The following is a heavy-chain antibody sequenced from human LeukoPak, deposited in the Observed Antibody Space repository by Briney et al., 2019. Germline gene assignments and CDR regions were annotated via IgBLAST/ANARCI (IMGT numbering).Heavy chain of an antibody. J-gene: IGHJ5*02. CDR1: GGSITGYY. CDR2: IFSSGST. D-gene: IGHD2/OR15-2a*01. Sequence: PSETLSLTCTVSGGSITGYYWSWIRQPPGKGLEWVGYIFSSGSTNYKPSLKSRATISLDTSKSQFSLKLISVTASDTAVYYCARLTKFLTTYYPTPWGQGTLVTVSS. CDR3: ARLTKFLTTYYPTP. V-gene: IGHV4-59*08.